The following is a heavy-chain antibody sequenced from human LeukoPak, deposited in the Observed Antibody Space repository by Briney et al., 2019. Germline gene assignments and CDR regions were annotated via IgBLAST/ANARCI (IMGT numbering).Heavy chain of an antibody. D-gene: IGHD6-13*01. V-gene: IGHV3-7*01. CDR3: ASQYSSSWYEYYYYYGMDV. CDR2: IKQDGSEK. J-gene: IGHJ6*02. CDR1: GFTFSSYW. Sequence: QPGGSLRLSCAASGFTFSSYWMSWVRQAPGKGLEWVANIKQDGSEKYYVDSVKGRFTISRGNAKNSLYLQMNSLRAEDTAVYYCASQYSSSWYEYYYYYGMDVWGQGTTVTVSS.